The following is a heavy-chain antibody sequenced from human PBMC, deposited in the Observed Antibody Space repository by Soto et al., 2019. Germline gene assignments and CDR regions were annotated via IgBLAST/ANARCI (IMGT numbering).Heavy chain of an antibody. J-gene: IGHJ6*02. Sequence: EVQLLESGGGLVQPGGSLRLSCEASGFIFSNFAMNWVRQAPGKGLEWVSGIVDTGGRTFYADSVKGRFTISRDNSKNTLYLQMDSLRFEDTAVYYCAPVPAAISYYNTDVWGQGTTVTVSS. V-gene: IGHV3-23*01. CDR2: IVDTGGRT. CDR3: APVPAAISYYNTDV. CDR1: GFIFSNFA. D-gene: IGHD3-22*01.